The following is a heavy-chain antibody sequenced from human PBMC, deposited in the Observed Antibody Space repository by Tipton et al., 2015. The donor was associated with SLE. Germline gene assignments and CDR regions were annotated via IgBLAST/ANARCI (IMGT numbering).Heavy chain of an antibody. D-gene: IGHD3-10*01. CDR3: ARGPRGAFDI. CDR2: IYHSGST. V-gene: IGHV4-38-2*02. J-gene: IGHJ3*02. CDR1: GYSISSGYY. Sequence: TLSLTCTVSGYSISSGYYWGWIRQPPGKGLEWIGSIYHSGSTYYNPSLKSRVTISVDTSKNQFSLKLSSVTAADTAVYYCARGPRGAFDIWGQGTMVTVSS.